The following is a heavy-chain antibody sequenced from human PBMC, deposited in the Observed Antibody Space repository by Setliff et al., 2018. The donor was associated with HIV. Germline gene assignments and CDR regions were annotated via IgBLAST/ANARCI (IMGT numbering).Heavy chain of an antibody. V-gene: IGHV4-31*03. CDR1: GASISSGSYY. D-gene: IGHD2-15*01. CDR2: IYYTGTT. CDR3: ARLGTRTVAADADFDS. Sequence: PSETLSLTCTVSGASISSGSYYWSWIRQHPVKGLEWIGYIYYTGTTFYNPSLESRLIISLDTPKNQFSLRLTSVTAADTAVYYCARLGTRTVAADADFDSWGQGALVTVSS. J-gene: IGHJ4*02.